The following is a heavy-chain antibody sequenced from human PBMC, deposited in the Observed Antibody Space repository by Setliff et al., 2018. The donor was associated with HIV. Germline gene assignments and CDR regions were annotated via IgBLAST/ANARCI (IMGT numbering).Heavy chain of an antibody. CDR1: GFTFANYG. D-gene: IGHD4-17*01. CDR2: IRSKAYGETT. V-gene: IGHV3-49*04. Sequence: GGSLRLSCTASGFTFANYGMSWVRQAPGKGLEWIASIRSKAYGETTDYAASVKDRFTISREDSKNIAYLQMNSLKTADTAVYYCTRRKHYFGDYEAYWGQGTLVTVSS. CDR3: TRRKHYFGDYEAY. J-gene: IGHJ4*02.